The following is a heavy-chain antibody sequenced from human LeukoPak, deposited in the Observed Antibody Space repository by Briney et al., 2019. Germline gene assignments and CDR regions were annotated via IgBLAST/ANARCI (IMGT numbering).Heavy chain of an antibody. CDR2: VYYTGRS. CDR1: GGSISAYF. J-gene: IGHJ3*02. CDR3: ARGSITVVPAFDI. Sequence: SETLSLTCTLSGGSISAYFWSWIRQPPGKGLEWVGNVYYTGRSRYNPSLKSRATISVDTSKNQFSLKVNSVTAADTAVYYCARGSITVVPAFDIWGQGTMVTVPS. V-gene: IGHV4-59*12. D-gene: IGHD3-3*01.